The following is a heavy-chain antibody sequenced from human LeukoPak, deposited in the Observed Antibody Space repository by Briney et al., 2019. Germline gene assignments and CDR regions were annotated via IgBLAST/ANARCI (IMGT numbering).Heavy chain of an antibody. CDR2: IYHTGTT. D-gene: IGHD2-15*01. V-gene: IGHV4-59*08. CDR1: GGSIGTYY. Sequence: SETPSLTCSVSGGSIGTYYWSWIRQPPGKGLEYLGYIYHTGTTSYNPSLKSRVTISVDTSKNQFSLRLSSVTAADTALYYCARSPGLGYSGGSCHFDYWGQGILVTVSS. CDR3: ARSPGLGYSGGSCHFDY. J-gene: IGHJ4*02.